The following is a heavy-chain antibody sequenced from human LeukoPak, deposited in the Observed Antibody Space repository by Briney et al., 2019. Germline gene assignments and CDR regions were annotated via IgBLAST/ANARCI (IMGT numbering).Heavy chain of an antibody. V-gene: IGHV4-30-2*01. CDR2: IYHSGST. J-gene: IGHJ5*02. D-gene: IGHD1-26*01. CDR3: ARSHHLIVPWFHP. Sequence: SETLSLTCAVSGGSISSGGYSWSWIRQPPGKGLEWIGYIYHSGSTYYNPSLKSRVTISVDRSKNQFSLKLSSVTAADTAVYFCARSHHLIVPWFHPWGQGTLVTVSS. CDR1: GGSISSGGYS.